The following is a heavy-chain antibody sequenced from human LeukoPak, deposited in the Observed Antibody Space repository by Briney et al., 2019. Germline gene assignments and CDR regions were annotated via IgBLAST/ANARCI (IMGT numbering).Heavy chain of an antibody. V-gene: IGHV4-38-2*02. CDR2: FYLGGST. Sequence: PSETLSLTCTVSCYSISSGYYWGWIRQPPGKGLEWIGTFYLGGSTYYNPSLKSRVTISVDTSKNQFSLKLSSVTAADTAVYYCARHKDYYYSYMDVWGKGTTVTISS. CDR3: ARHKDYYYSYMDV. J-gene: IGHJ6*03. CDR1: CYSISSGYY.